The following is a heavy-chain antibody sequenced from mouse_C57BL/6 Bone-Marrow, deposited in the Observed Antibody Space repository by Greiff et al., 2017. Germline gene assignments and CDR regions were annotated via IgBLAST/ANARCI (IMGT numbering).Heavy chain of an antibody. CDR2: IYPGNSDT. J-gene: IGHJ4*01. Sequence: VQLQQSGAVLARPGASVKMSCKTSGYTFTSYWMPWVKQRPGQGLEWIGAIYPGNSDTSYNQKFKGKAKLTAVTSASTAYMELSSLTNEDSAVFYCTRPPSYSNYSYAMDFWGQGTSATVSS. V-gene: IGHV1-5*01. CDR3: TRPPSYSNYSYAMDF. CDR1: GYTFTSYW. D-gene: IGHD2-12*01.